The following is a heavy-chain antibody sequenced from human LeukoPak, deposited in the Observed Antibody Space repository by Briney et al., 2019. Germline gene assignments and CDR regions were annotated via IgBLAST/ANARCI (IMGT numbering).Heavy chain of an antibody. CDR1: GYTFTGYY. Sequence: GASVKVSCKASGYTFTGYYMHWVRQAPGQGLEWMGWINPNSGGTNYAQKFQGRVTMTRDTSISTAYMELSRLRSDDTAAYYCARDKGLERQFGSYYYYYYMDVWGKGTTVTVSS. CDR2: INPNSGGT. J-gene: IGHJ6*03. V-gene: IGHV1-2*02. D-gene: IGHD1-1*01. CDR3: ARDKGLERQFGSYYYYYYMDV.